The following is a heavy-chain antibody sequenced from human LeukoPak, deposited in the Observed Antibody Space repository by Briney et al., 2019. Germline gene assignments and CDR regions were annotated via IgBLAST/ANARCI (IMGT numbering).Heavy chain of an antibody. CDR2: ISGSDGST. D-gene: IGHD3-10*01. CDR1: GFTFSSYA. V-gene: IGHV3-23*01. J-gene: IGHJ4*02. CDR3: AKLVSPSPKYYYGSGLPDY. Sequence: GGXLRLSCAASGFTFSSYAMSWVRQAPGKGLEWVSAISGSDGSTYYADSVKGRFTISRDNSKNTLYLQMNSLRVEDTAVYYCAKLVSPSPKYYYGSGLPDYWGQGTQVTVSS.